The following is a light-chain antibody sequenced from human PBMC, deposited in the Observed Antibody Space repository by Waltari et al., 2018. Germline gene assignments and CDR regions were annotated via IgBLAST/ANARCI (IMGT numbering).Light chain of an antibody. Sequence: IQMTQSPTSLPASVGDRVTISCRASRDISAWLAWFQQKPGKAPQPLIYQASTLQRGVPSRFGSSGSGTEFTLTISGLQPEDFATYYCQQYHDAPYTFGQGTKIEIK. V-gene: IGKV1-5*01. CDR3: QQYHDAPYT. J-gene: IGKJ2*01. CDR1: RDISAW. CDR2: QAS.